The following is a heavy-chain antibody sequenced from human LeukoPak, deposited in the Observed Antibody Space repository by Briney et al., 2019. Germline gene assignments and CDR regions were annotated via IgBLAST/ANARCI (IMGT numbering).Heavy chain of an antibody. V-gene: IGHV4-39*01. D-gene: IGHD5-24*01. CDR1: GGSISSRPYD. Sequence: SETLSLTCTVSGGSISSRPYDWGWIRQPPGKGLGSLGGILYSGSTYYNPSLRSRVTISVDTSSHQFSLKLSSVTAADTAVYYCARHLSQGDGTKRGFYYWGQGTLVTVSS. CDR2: ILYSGST. CDR3: ARHLSQGDGTKRGFYY. J-gene: IGHJ4*02.